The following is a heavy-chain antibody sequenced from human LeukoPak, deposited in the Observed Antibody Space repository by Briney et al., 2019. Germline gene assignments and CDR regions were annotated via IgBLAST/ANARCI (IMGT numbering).Heavy chain of an antibody. J-gene: IGHJ6*02. CDR1: GFTFSSYG. CDR2: ISYDGSNK. V-gene: IGHV3-30*03. CDR3: ARRARSIAVAGTLGSGMDV. D-gene: IGHD6-19*01. Sequence: QAGRSLRLSCAASGFTFSSYGMHWVRQAPGKGLEWVAVISYDGSNKYYADSVKGRFTISRDNSKNTLYLQMNSLRAEDTAVYYCARRARSIAVAGTLGSGMDVWGQGTTVTVSS.